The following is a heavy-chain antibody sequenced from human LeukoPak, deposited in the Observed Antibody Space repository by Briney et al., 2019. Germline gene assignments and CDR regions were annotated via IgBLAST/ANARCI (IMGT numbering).Heavy chain of an antibody. J-gene: IGHJ4*02. D-gene: IGHD3-22*01. CDR3: ARETHYYYDTSGHYDG. V-gene: IGHV4-4*07. CDR2: IYTSGST. CDR1: GGSLSTFY. Sequence: SETLSLTCSVSGGSLSTFYWSWIRQPAGKGLEWIGRIYTSGSTNYNPSLKSRVTMSIDTSKNQFSLKLSSVTAADTAVYYCARETHYYYDTSGHYDGWGQGTLVTVSS.